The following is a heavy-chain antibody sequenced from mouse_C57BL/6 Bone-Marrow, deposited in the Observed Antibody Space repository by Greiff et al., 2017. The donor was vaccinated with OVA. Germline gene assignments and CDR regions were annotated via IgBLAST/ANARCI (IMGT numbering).Heavy chain of an antibody. CDR2: IWSGGST. CDR3: ARNEGGFSWYFGV. J-gene: IGHJ1*03. V-gene: IGHV2-2*01. Sequence: VKLVESGPGLVQPSQSLSITCTVSGFSLTSYGVHWVRQSPGKGLEWLGVIWSGGSTDYNAAFISRLSISKDNSKSQVFFKMNSLQADDTAIYYCARNEGGFSWYFGVWGTGTTVTVSS. CDR1: GFSLTSYG.